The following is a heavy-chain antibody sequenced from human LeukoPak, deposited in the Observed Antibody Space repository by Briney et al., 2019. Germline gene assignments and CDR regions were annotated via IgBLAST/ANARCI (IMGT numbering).Heavy chain of an antibody. D-gene: IGHD4-23*01. CDR1: GFTFTNYR. CDR3: ARVQPPPTVVTPRYYYYGMDV. J-gene: IGHJ6*02. CDR2: ISSTSGYI. Sequence: GGSLRLSCAASGFTFTNYRMTWVRQAPGKGLEWVSSISSTSGYIFYADSVQGRFTISRDNAKSSLYLQMNSLRAEDTAVYYCARVQPPPTVVTPRYYYYGMDVWGQGTTVTVSS. V-gene: IGHV3-21*01.